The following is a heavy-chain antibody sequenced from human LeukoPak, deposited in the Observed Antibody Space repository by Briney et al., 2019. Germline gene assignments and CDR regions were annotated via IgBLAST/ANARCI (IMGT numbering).Heavy chain of an antibody. CDR3: ARVGSGSHPYYYYSYMDV. CDR2: ISSSGCTL. Sequence: GGSLRLSCAASGFTFSDYYMSWIRQAPGKGLEWVSDISSSGCTLYYTHSVNGRFTIHKNNAKNSLYLQMTSLRAEDTAVYYCARVGSGSHPYYYYSYMDVWGKGTTVTISS. V-gene: IGHV3-11*01. D-gene: IGHD3-10*01. J-gene: IGHJ6*03. CDR1: GFTFSDYY.